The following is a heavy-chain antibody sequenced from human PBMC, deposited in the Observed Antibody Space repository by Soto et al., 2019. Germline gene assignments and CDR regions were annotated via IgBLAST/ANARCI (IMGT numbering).Heavy chain of an antibody. CDR3: VRDQKYLRLGYSDY. J-gene: IGHJ4*02. D-gene: IGHD5-12*01. Sequence: EVQLVESGGGLVKPGGSLRLSCAASGFDFSRHSMNWVRQAPGKGLEWVSSIGDSSTYVYYTDSVKGRFTISRDNAKNSVYLQMNSLRAEDTAVYYCVRDQKYLRLGYSDYWGQGTLVTVSS. V-gene: IGHV3-21*01. CDR1: GFDFSRHS. CDR2: IGDSSTYV.